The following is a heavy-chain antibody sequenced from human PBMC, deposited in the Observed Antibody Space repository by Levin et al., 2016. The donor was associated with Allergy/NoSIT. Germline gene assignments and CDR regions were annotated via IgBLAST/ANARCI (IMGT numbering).Heavy chain of an antibody. J-gene: IGHJ4*02. Sequence: GGSLRLSCAASGFTFSDYAMHWVRQVPGKGLEGVAFIRYDGSNTYYADSVKGRFTISRDNSKDTLSLQMNSLRAEDTAVYYCARAMRMVRGPFDYWGQGTLVTVSS. CDR2: IRYDGSNT. CDR3: ARAMRMVRGPFDY. V-gene: IGHV3-30*02. CDR1: GFTFSDYA. D-gene: IGHD3-10*01.